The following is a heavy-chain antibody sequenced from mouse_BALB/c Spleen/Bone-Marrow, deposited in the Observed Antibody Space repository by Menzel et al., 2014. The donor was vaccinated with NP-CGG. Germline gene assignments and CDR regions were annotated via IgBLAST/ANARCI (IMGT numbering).Heavy chain of an antibody. V-gene: IGHV14-3*02. CDR2: IDPANGNT. J-gene: IGHJ3*01. CDR3: ARNGNYGAWFAY. D-gene: IGHD2-1*01. Sequence: DVQLVESGAELVKPGASVKLSCTASGFNIKDTYMHWVKQRPEQGLEWIGRIDPANGNTKYDPKFQGKATITADTSSNTAYLQLSSLTSEDTAVYYCARNGNYGAWFAYWSQGTLVTVSA. CDR1: GFNIKDTY.